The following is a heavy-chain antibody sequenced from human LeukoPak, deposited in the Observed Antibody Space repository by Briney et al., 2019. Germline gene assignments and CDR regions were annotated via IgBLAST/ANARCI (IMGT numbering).Heavy chain of an antibody. J-gene: IGHJ5*02. CDR2: IYSGGST. CDR1: GFTVSSNY. V-gene: IGHV3-66*01. D-gene: IGHD7-27*01. CDR3: ARARTGEDWFDP. Sequence: PGGSLRLSCAASGFTVSSNYMSWVRQAPGKGLDWVSVIYSGGSTYYADSVKGRFTISRDNSKNTLYLQMNSLRAEDTAVYYCARARTGEDWFDPWGQGTLVTVSS.